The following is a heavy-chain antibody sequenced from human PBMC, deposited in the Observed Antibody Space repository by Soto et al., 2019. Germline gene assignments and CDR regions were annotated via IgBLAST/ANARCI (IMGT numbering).Heavy chain of an antibody. CDR1: GFTFSSYW. CDR2: INSDGSST. J-gene: IGHJ6*04. Sequence: GGSLRLSCAASGFTFSSYWMHWVRQAPGKGLVWVSRINSDGSSTSYADSVKGRFTISRDNAKNTLYLQMNSLRAEDTAVYYCARHPGPGKIFGHMDVWGKGTTVTVSS. V-gene: IGHV3-74*01. D-gene: IGHD3-3*01. CDR3: ARHPGPGKIFGHMDV.